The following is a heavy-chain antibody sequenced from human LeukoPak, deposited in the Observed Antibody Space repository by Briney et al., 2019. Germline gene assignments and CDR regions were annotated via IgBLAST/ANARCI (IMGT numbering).Heavy chain of an antibody. CDR2: ISWNSGSI. V-gene: IGHV3-9*03. CDR3: AKGDYYDSSGSLDY. Sequence: PGRSLRLSCAASGFTFDDYAMHWVRQAPGKGLEWVSGISWNSGSIGYADSEKGRFTISRDNAKNSLYLQMNSLRAEDMALYYCAKGDYYDSSGSLDYWGQGTLVTVSP. D-gene: IGHD3-22*01. J-gene: IGHJ4*02. CDR1: GFTFDDYA.